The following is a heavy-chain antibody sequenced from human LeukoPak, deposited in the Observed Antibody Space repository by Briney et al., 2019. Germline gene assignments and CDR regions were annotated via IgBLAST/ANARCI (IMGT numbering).Heavy chain of an antibody. J-gene: IGHJ4*02. CDR1: GFTFSTYW. D-gene: IGHD3-22*01. V-gene: IGHV3-74*01. CDR2: LSPDGSSS. Sequence: GGSLRLSCAASGFTFSTYWMHWVRRAPGKGLVWVSRLSPDGSSSIYADSVKGRFTVSRDNAKNTLYLQMSSLRAEDTAVYYRVGWYYYDSSGYYYYFDYWGQGTLVTVSS. CDR3: VGWYYYDSSGYYYYFDY.